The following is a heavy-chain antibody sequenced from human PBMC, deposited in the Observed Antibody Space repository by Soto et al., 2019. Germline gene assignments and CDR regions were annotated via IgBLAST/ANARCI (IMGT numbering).Heavy chain of an antibody. Sequence: QVQLVQSGAEVKKPGSSVKVSCKASGGTFSSYTISWVRQAPGQGLEWMGRIIPILGIANYAQKFQGRVTITADKSTRTAYMELSSLRSEDTAVYYCARASGYCSGGSCLSGAFDIWGQGTMVTVSS. CDR3: ARASGYCSGGSCLSGAFDI. CDR1: GGTFSSYT. V-gene: IGHV1-69*02. J-gene: IGHJ3*02. CDR2: IIPILGIA. D-gene: IGHD2-15*01.